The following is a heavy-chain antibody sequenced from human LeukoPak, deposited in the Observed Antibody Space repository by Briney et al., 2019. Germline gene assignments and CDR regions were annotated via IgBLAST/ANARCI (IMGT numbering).Heavy chain of an antibody. Sequence: KPSETLSLTFTVSGGSISSSSYYWGWIRQPPGKGLEWIGSIYYSGSTYYNPSLKSRVTISVDTSKNQFSLKLSSVTAADTAVYYCAREGLDTAMSDYWGQGTLVTVSS. J-gene: IGHJ4*02. D-gene: IGHD5-18*01. CDR3: AREGLDTAMSDY. V-gene: IGHV4-39*07. CDR1: GGSISSSSYY. CDR2: IYYSGST.